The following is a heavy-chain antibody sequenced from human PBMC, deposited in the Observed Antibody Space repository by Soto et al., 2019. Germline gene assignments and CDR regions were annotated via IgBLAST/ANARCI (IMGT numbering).Heavy chain of an antibody. Sequence: PGGPLRLSCAASGFTFDDYAMHWVRRAPGKGLEWVSAISWNSGSIGYADSVKGRFTISRDNAKNSLYLQMNSLRAEDTALYYCAKAGYSSSWSIYYYYMDVWGKGTTVTVSS. CDR2: ISWNSGSI. CDR1: GFTFDDYA. D-gene: IGHD6-13*01. V-gene: IGHV3-9*01. J-gene: IGHJ6*03. CDR3: AKAGYSSSWSIYYYYMDV.